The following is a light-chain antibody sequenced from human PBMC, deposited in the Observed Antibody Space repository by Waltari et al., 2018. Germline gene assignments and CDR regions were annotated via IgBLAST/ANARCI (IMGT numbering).Light chain of an antibody. CDR2: RNN. CDR1: NSNLGSNY. J-gene: IGLJ1*01. Sequence: QSVLTQPPSASETPGQRVTISCSGSNSNLGSNYLYWYQQLPGTAPQLLIYRNNPRPSGARDRFSASQSGTSASLAIDGLRSEDEAVYYCASWDDSHYVFGPGTQVTVL. CDR3: ASWDDSHYV. V-gene: IGLV1-47*01.